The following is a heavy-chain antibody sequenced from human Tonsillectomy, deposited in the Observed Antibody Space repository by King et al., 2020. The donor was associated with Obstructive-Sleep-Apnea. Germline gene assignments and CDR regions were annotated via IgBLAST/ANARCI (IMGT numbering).Heavy chain of an antibody. D-gene: IGHD4-23*01. CDR2: IYDIGST. Sequence: VQLQESGPGLVKPSETLSLTCTVSGDSISSFRWSWIRQPPGKGLEWIGYIYDIGSTNYKPSLKSRVTISVDTSKHQFSLKLSSVTAADTAVYYCARHQNGGNSAFHYYGMDVWGQGTTVTVSS. CDR1: GDSISSFR. V-gene: IGHV4-59*08. J-gene: IGHJ6*02. CDR3: ARHQNGGNSAFHYYGMDV.